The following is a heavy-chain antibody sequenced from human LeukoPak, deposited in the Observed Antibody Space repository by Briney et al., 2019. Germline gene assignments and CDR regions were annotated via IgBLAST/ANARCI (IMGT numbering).Heavy chain of an antibody. CDR2: ISGSGGST. CDR1: GFTFSSYA. J-gene: IGHJ4*02. D-gene: IGHD3-9*01. CDR3: AKAGHYDFLTGYFPFDY. V-gene: IGHV3-23*01. Sequence: GGSLRLSCAASGFTFSSYAMSWVRQAPGKGLEWVSAISGSGGSTYYADSVKGRFTISRDNSKNTLYLQMSSLRAEDTAVYYCAKAGHYDFLTGYFPFDYWGQGTLVTVSS.